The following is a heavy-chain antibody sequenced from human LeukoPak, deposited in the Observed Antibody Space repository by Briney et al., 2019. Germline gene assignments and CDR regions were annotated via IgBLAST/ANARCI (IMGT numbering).Heavy chain of an antibody. CDR1: GFTFSSYW. D-gene: IGHD3-10*01. V-gene: IGHV3-7*01. J-gene: IGHJ4*02. CDR2: IKQDGSEK. CDR3: ARDIYYYGSGSWDY. Sequence: GGSLRLSCAASGFTFSSYWMSWVRQAPGKGLEWVANIKQDGSEKYYVDSVKGRFTISRDNAKNSLYLQMNSLRAEDTAAYYCARDIYYYGSGSWDYWGQGTLVTVSS.